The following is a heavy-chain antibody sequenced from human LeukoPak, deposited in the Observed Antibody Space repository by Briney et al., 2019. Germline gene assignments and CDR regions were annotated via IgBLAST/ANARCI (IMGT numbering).Heavy chain of an antibody. D-gene: IGHD3-22*01. V-gene: IGHV4-59*01. CDR2: IYYSGST. CDR1: GGSISIYY. Sequence: SETLSLTCTVSGGSISIYYWSWIRQPPGKGLEWIGYIYYSGSTNYNPSLKSRVTISVDTSKNQFSLKLSSVTAADTAMYYCARQYDSSGYYHPNDAFDIWGQGTMVTVSS. J-gene: IGHJ3*02. CDR3: ARQYDSSGYYHPNDAFDI.